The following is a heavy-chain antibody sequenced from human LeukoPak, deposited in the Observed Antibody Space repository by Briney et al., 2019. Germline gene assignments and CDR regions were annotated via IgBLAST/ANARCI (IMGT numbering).Heavy chain of an antibody. D-gene: IGHD4-23*01. CDR1: GFTFSSYG. V-gene: IGHV3-21*01. J-gene: IGHJ5*02. CDR3: ARCGGGNPRWFDP. CDR2: ITSSSSYI. Sequence: GGSLRLSCAASGFTFSSYGMHWVRQAPGKGLEWVSSITSSSSYIYYSDSVKGRFTISRDNAKNSMYLQMNSLRAEDTAVYYCARCGGGNPRWFDPWGQGTLVTVSS.